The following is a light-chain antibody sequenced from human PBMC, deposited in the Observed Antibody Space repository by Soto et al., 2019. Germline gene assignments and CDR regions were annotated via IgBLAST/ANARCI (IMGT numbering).Light chain of an antibody. Sequence: QSALTQPAFVSGSPGQSITISCTGTSSDVGGYNYVSWYQQHPGKAPKLMIYDVSNRPSGVSNRFSGSKSGNTASLTISGLQAEDEADYYCSSYTSSSTSWVFGGGTKVTVL. V-gene: IGLV2-14*01. CDR3: SSYTSSSTSWV. J-gene: IGLJ3*02. CDR1: SSDVGGYNY. CDR2: DVS.